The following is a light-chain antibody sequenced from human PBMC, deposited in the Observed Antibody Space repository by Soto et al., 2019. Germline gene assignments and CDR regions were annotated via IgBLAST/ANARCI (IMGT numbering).Light chain of an antibody. Sequence: EIVMTQSPATLFLSPGERATFSSRASQMFSVNLAWYHQKPGQAPRLLIYGVSTRATGIPARFSGSESGTEFTLTISSLQSEDFAVYYCQQYNDWPFTFGPGTKVDIK. CDR3: QQYNDWPFT. CDR2: GVS. J-gene: IGKJ3*01. V-gene: IGKV3-15*01. CDR1: QMFSVN.